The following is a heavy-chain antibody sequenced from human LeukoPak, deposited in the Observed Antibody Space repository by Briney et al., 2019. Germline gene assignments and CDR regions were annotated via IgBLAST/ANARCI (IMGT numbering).Heavy chain of an antibody. V-gene: IGHV3-30*18. D-gene: IGHD5-12*01. Sequence: GGSLRLSCAASGFTFSSYGMHWVRQAPGKGLEWVAVISYDGSNKYYADSVKGRFTISRDNSKNTLYLQMNSLRAEDTAVYHCAKDKWLHLYYFDYWGQGTLVTVSS. J-gene: IGHJ4*02. CDR2: ISYDGSNK. CDR3: AKDKWLHLYYFDY. CDR1: GFTFSSYG.